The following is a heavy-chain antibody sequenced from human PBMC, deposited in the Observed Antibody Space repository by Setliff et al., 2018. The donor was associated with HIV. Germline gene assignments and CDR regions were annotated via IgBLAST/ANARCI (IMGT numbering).Heavy chain of an antibody. Sequence: PSETLSLTCTVSGGSISSSSYYWGWIRQPPGKGLEWIGNIYYSGSTYYNPSLKSRVTISVDTSKNQFSLKLRSVTAADTAMYYCARHRVRDSWRGLGGTCGYWGQGTRVTVSS. J-gene: IGHJ4*02. CDR1: GGSISSSSYY. CDR2: IYYSGST. D-gene: IGHD3-3*01. CDR3: ARHRVRDSWRGLGGTCGY. V-gene: IGHV4-39*01.